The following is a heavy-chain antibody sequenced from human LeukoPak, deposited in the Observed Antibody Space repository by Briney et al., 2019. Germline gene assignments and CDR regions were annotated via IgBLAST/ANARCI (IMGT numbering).Heavy chain of an antibody. CDR2: IGTAGDT. CDR3: ARLRGSGTFDV. CDR1: GFTFSNYA. V-gene: IGHV3-13*04. D-gene: IGHD3-10*01. J-gene: IGHJ3*01. Sequence: GGSLRLSCAASGFTFSNYAMYWVRQATGKGLEWVSGIGTAGDTYSSDSVKGRFTISRENAKDSFYLQMNSLRAGDTAVYYCARLRGSGTFDVWGQGTMVTVSP.